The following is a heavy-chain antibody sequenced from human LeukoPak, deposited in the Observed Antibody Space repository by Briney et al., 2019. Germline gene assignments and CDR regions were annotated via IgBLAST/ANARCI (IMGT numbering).Heavy chain of an antibody. D-gene: IGHD2-15*01. V-gene: IGHV3-74*01. J-gene: IGHJ3*02. Sequence: PGGSLRLSCAASGFTFSNYWMHWVRQAPGKGLVWVSRIKSDGSSTNYADSVKGRFTISRDNAKNTLYLQMNSLRAEDTAVYYCARRGVASDAFDIWGQGTMVTVSS. CDR1: GFTFSNYW. CDR3: ARRGVASDAFDI. CDR2: IKSDGSST.